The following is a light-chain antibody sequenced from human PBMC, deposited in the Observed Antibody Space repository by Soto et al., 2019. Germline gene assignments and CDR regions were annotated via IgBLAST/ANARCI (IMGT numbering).Light chain of an antibody. J-gene: IGKJ1*01. CDR1: QSISSY. CDR3: QQSDVSPRT. Sequence: IQMTQSPSSLSASVGDIVTITCLASQSISSYLNWYQQRPGKAPNLLIYDATRLHSGVPPRFSGSGYGTDFTLTITSLQLEDFATYYCQQSDVSPRTFGQGTKVDIK. CDR2: DAT. V-gene: IGKV1-39*01.